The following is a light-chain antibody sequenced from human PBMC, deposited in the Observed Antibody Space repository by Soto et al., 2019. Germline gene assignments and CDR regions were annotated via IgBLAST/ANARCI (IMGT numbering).Light chain of an antibody. Sequence: QSVLTQPPSVSGAPGQRVTISCTGRKSNIGAGFAVHWYQHIPGAAPRLLIYDNTDRPSGVPDRFSASTSGTPASLTINGLQAEDEGDYYCQSYDSRLTGSYVFGTGTKVTVL. V-gene: IGLV1-40*01. CDR1: KSNIGAGFA. CDR3: QSYDSRLTGSYV. CDR2: DNT. J-gene: IGLJ1*01.